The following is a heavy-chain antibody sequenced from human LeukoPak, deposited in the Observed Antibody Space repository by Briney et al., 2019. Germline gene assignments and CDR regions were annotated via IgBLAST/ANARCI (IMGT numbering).Heavy chain of an antibody. V-gene: IGHV3-43*02. CDR2: INGDGGRT. D-gene: IGHD3-22*01. J-gene: IGHJ3*02. CDR3: AKDITRSYFYDSSDYYVQTSAFDI. CDR1: GFNFDDYA. Sequence: HPGGSLRPSCTASGFNFDDYAMHWVRQPPGEGLEWVSLINGDGGRTYYADSVKGRFTISRDNSKNSLYLQMNSLRAEDTAFYYCAKDITRSYFYDSSDYYVQTSAFDIWGQGTMVTVSS.